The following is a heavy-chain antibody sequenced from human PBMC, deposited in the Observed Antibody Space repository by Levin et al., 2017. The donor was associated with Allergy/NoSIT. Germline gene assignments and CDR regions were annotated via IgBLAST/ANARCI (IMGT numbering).Heavy chain of an antibody. J-gene: IGHJ4*02. CDR3: ARVSGRLGPTYFDY. CDR2: INHSGST. D-gene: IGHD3-16*01. V-gene: IGHV4-34*01. CDR1: GGSFSGYY. Sequence: SETLSLTCAVYGGSFSGYYWSWIRQPPGKGLEWIGEINHSGSTNYNPSLKSRVTISVDTSKNQFSLKLSSVTAADTAVYYCARVSGRLGPTYFDYWGQGTLVTVSS.